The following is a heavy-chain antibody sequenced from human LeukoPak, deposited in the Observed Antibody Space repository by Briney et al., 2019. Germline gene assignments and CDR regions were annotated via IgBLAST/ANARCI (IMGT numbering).Heavy chain of an antibody. Sequence: GGSLRLSCAASGFTFSSYSMNWVRQAPGKGLEWVSSISSSSSSIYYADSVKGRFTISRDNAKNSLYLQMNSLRAEDTAVYYCARVVWFGETIDYWGQGTLVTVSS. CDR3: ARVVWFGETIDY. V-gene: IGHV3-21*01. CDR2: ISSSSSSI. J-gene: IGHJ4*02. CDR1: GFTFSSYS. D-gene: IGHD3-10*01.